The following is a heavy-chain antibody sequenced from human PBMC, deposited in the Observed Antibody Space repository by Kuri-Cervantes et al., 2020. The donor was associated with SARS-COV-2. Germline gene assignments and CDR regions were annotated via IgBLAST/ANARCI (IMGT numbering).Heavy chain of an antibody. D-gene: IGHD6-13*01. Sequence: GGSLRLSCAASGFTFSSYSMNWVRQAPGKGLEWVSSISSTSSYIYYADSVKGRFTIYRDNAKNSLYLQMNSLRAEDTAVYYCARDCSSPYKYYYYYYMDVWGKGTTVTVSS. V-gene: IGHV3-21*01. CDR2: ISSTSSYI. J-gene: IGHJ6*03. CDR1: GFTFSSYS. CDR3: ARDCSSPYKYYYYYYMDV.